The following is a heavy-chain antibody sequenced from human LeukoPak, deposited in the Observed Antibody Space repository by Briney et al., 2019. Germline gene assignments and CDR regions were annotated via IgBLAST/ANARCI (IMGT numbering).Heavy chain of an antibody. CDR1: GGSISSSSYY. Sequence: SETLSLTCTVSGGSISSSSYYWGWIRQPPGKGLEWIGSIYYSGSTYYNPSLKSRVTISVDTSKNQFSLKLSSVTAADTAVYYCARGDGGYGYYYMDVWGKGTTVTVSS. CDR2: IYYSGST. J-gene: IGHJ6*03. V-gene: IGHV4-39*07. D-gene: IGHD5-18*01. CDR3: ARGDGGYGYYYMDV.